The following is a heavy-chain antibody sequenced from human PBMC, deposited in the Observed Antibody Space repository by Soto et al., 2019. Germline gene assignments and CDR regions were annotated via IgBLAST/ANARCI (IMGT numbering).Heavy chain of an antibody. CDR1: GGTFSSFG. V-gene: IGHV1-69*01. Sequence: QVQLVQSGAEVKKPGSSVKVSCKASGGTFSSFGFNWVRQAPGQGLEWMGGIIPLYGTANHAQRFQGRVTISADESTSTVYMELISLRSEDTAIYYCARDRSMDGYNSRSFDYWGRGTLVTVSS. J-gene: IGHJ4*02. D-gene: IGHD5-12*01. CDR2: IIPLYGTA. CDR3: ARDRSMDGYNSRSFDY.